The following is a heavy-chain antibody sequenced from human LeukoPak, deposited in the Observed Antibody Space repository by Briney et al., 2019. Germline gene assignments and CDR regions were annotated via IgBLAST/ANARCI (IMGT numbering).Heavy chain of an antibody. D-gene: IGHD2-15*01. V-gene: IGHV3-30-3*01. Sequence: PGGSLRLSCAASGFTLSSYAMHCVREAPGKGREWVAVISYDGSNKYYADSVKGRFTISRDNSKNTLYLQMNSLRAEDTAVYYCARDHRNCSGGSCYIPYYFDYWGQGTLVTVSS. CDR3: ARDHRNCSGGSCYIPYYFDY. CDR2: ISYDGSNK. J-gene: IGHJ4*02. CDR1: GFTLSSYA.